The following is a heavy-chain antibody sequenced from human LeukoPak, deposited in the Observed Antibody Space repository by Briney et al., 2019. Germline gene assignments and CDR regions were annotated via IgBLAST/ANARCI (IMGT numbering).Heavy chain of an antibody. V-gene: IGHV3-23*01. D-gene: IGHD6-19*01. CDR2: IFGSGGSA. CDR1: GITLSNYA. J-gene: IGHJ4*02. CDR3: GKTTTGYSSGRYPGWPVDY. Sequence: GGSLRLSCAVSGITLSNYAMYWVRQAPGKGLEWVSGIFGSGGSAHYADSVKGRFTISRDNSKNTVYLQMDSLRVEDTAVYYCGKTTTGYSSGRYPGWPVDYWGQGTQVTVSS.